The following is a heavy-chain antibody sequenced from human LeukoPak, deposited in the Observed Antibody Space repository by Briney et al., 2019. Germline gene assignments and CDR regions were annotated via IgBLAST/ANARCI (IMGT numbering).Heavy chain of an antibody. CDR2: INHSGST. V-gene: IGHV4-34*01. CDR1: GGSFSGYY. Sequence: SETLSLTCAVYGGSFSGYYWSWIRQPPGKGLEWIGEINHSGSTNYNPSLKSRVTISVDTSKNQFSLKLSSVTAADTAVYYCARLPGIGTNYYYYYYMDVWGKGTTVTISS. CDR3: ARLPGIGTNYYYYYYMDV. J-gene: IGHJ6*03. D-gene: IGHD6-13*01.